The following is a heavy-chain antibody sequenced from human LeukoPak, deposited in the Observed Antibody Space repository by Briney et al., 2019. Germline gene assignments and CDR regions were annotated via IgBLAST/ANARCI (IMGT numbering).Heavy chain of an antibody. Sequence: PGGSLRLSCAASGFTFNNYEMNWVRQAPGKGLEWISYISSRGGTIYYADSVKGRFTISRGNAENSLYLQMNSLRAEDTAVYYCVRGTSTVRYDYWGQGTLVTVSP. D-gene: IGHD4-11*01. V-gene: IGHV3-48*03. CDR2: ISSRGGTI. J-gene: IGHJ4*02. CDR3: VRGTSTVRYDY. CDR1: GFTFNNYE.